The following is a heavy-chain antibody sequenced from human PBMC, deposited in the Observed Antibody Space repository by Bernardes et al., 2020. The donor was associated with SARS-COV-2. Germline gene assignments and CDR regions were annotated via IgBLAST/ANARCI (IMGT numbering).Heavy chain of an antibody. D-gene: IGHD1-7*01. CDR2: IYYSGTT. V-gene: IGHV4-31*03. Sequence: TLSLTSTISGGSIGSYYWSWIRQRPGKGLEWIGYIYYSGTTNYNPSLQSRVTISLDTSKNRFSLTLTSVTAADTAVYYCARDSRNYAMGFDAWGQGTPVTVSS. CDR3: ARDSRNYAMGFDA. J-gene: IGHJ4*02. CDR1: GGSIGSYY.